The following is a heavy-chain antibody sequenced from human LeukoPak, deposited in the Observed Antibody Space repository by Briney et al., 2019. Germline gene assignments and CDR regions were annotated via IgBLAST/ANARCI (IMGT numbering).Heavy chain of an antibody. Sequence: GASVKVSCKASGYTFTGYYMHWVRQAPGQGLEWMGWSNPNSGGTNYAQKFQGRVTMTRDTSISTAYMELSRLRSDDTAVYYCAREDGGYSYGYLYYFDYWGQGTLVTVSS. CDR1: GYTFTGYY. V-gene: IGHV1-2*02. D-gene: IGHD5-18*01. J-gene: IGHJ4*02. CDR3: AREDGGYSYGYLYYFDY. CDR2: SNPNSGGT.